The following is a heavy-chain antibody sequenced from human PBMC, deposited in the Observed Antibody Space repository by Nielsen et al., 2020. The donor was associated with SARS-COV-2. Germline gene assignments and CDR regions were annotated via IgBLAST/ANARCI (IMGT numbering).Heavy chain of an antibody. V-gene: IGHV3-53*01. CDR3: ASQYGSGSYLWDYYYGMDV. Sequence: WLRQPPGKGLEWVSVIYSGGSTYYADSVKGRFTISRDNSKNTLYLQMNSLRAEDTAVYYCASQYGSGSYLWDYYYGMDVWGQGTTVTVSS. D-gene: IGHD3-10*01. J-gene: IGHJ6*02. CDR2: IYSGGST.